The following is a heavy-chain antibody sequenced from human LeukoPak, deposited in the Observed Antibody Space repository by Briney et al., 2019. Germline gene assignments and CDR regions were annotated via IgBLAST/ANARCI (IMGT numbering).Heavy chain of an antibody. V-gene: IGHV3-15*01. J-gene: IGHJ5*02. D-gene: IGHD2-21*02. CDR1: GFNFNNAW. CDR2: IKSKIDGGTI. CDR3: GGDGRWFDP. Sequence: GGSLRLSCAASGFNFNNAWMTWVRQAPGKGLEWVGRIKSKIDGGTIDYAAPVKGRFTISRDDSKNTLCLQINSLKADDTGVYYCGGDGRWFDPWGQGTLVTVSS.